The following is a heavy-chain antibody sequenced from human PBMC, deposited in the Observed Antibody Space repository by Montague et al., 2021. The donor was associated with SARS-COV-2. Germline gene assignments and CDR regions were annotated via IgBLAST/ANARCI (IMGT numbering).Heavy chain of an antibody. J-gene: IGHJ6*02. CDR1: GGSISSGGYY. D-gene: IGHD3-9*01. V-gene: IGHV4-31*03. CDR3: ARGVDWLSHYYYYGMDV. Sequence: LSLTCTVSGGSISSGGYYWSWIRQHPGKGLEWIGYIYYSGSTYYNPSLKSRVTISVDTSKNQFSLKLSSVTAADTAVYYCARGVDWLSHYYYYGMDVWGQGTTVTVS. CDR2: IYYSGST.